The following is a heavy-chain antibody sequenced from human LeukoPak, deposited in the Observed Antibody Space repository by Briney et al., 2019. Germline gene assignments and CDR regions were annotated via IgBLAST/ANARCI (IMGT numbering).Heavy chain of an antibody. CDR1: GGSISSSSYY. D-gene: IGHD2-21*02. J-gene: IGHJ4*02. V-gene: IGHV4-39*07. CDR3: ARAHNPYCGGDCPYFDY. CDR2: IYHSGST. Sequence: NPSETLSLTCTVSGGSISSSSYYWGWIRQPPGKGLEWIGSIYHSGSTYYNPSLKSRVTISVDTSKNQFSLKLSSVTAADTAVYYCARAHNPYCGGDCPYFDYWGQGTLVTVSS.